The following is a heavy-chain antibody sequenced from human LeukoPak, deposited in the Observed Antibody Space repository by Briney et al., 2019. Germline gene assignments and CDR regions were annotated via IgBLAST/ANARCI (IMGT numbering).Heavy chain of an antibody. J-gene: IGHJ5*02. CDR3: ARAMSVYNRYGSGSYRGSDPNWFDP. CDR2: ISAYNGHT. V-gene: IGHV1-18*01. CDR1: GYTFNSYG. Sequence: VASVKVSCKASGYTFNSYGISWVRQAPRQGLEWMGWISAYNGHTNYAQKFQGRLTMTEDTSTHTAYMELSSLRSDDTAVYYCARAMSVYNRYGSGSYRGSDPNWFDPWGQGTLVTVSS. D-gene: IGHD3-10*01.